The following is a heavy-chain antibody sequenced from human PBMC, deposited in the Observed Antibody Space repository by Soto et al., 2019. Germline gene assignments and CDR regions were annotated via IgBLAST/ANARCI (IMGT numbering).Heavy chain of an antibody. CDR3: ARRQQLVFSWFDP. J-gene: IGHJ5*02. CDR1: GGPFSSYA. V-gene: IGHV1-69*13. CDR2: IIPIFGTA. D-gene: IGHD6-13*01. Sequence: SVKVSFKASGGPFSSYAISLVRQAPGQGLEWMGGIIPIFGTANYAQKFQGRVTITADESTSTAYMELSSLRSGDTAVYYCARRQQLVFSWFDPWGQGTMVTVSS.